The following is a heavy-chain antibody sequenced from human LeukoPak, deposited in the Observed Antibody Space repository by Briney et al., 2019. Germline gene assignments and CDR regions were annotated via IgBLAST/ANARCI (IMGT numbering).Heavy chain of an antibody. Sequence: SETLSLTCTVSGGSISSNNYYWGWVRQPPGKGLESIGTMYYSGNTYYNPSLKSRVTISGDTSKSQFSLNLRSVTAADTAVYYCARIVVRGSGTYYRYYYYYMDVWGKGTTVTVSS. D-gene: IGHD3-10*01. CDR1: GGSISSNNYY. CDR2: MYYSGNT. J-gene: IGHJ6*03. V-gene: IGHV4-39*01. CDR3: ARIVVRGSGTYYRYYYYYMDV.